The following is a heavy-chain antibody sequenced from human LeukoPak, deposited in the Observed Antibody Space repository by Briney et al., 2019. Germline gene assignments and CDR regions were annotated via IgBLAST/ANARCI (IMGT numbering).Heavy chain of an antibody. D-gene: IGHD3-22*01. CDR3: ARDRVRDFYDSSGYYPQQYFDL. J-gene: IGHJ2*01. V-gene: IGHV3-21*01. CDR1: GFTFSRYS. Sequence: GGSLRLSCAASGFTFSRYSMNWVRQAPGKGLEWVSSISSDNRYIYYADSVRGRFTISRDNAKNSLYLQMSSLRGEDTAVYYCARDRVRDFYDSSGYYPQQYFDLWGRGTLATVSS. CDR2: ISSDNRYI.